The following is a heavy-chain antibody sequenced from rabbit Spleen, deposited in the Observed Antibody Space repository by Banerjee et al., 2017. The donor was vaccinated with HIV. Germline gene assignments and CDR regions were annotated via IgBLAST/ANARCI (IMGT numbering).Heavy chain of an antibody. D-gene: IGHD4-1*01. J-gene: IGHJ4*01. CDR1: GFEFSRFG. CDR2: IDPIFGGT. V-gene: IGHV1S47*01. CDR3: VRNSGWGVSYFTL. Sequence: QEQLKESGGGLVQPGGSLKVSCIASGFEFSRFGVSWVRQAPGKGLEWIGYIDPIFGGTYYASWVNGRFSISRENTQNTVSLQLNSLTVADTATYFCVRNSGWGVSYFTLWGPGTLVTVS.